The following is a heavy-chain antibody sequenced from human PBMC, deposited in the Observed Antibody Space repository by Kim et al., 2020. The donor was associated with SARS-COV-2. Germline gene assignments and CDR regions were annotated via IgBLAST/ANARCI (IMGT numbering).Heavy chain of an antibody. D-gene: IGHD6-6*01. V-gene: IGHV4-34*01. CDR3: ARLPISPTRYWYSSSSDKTLYFDY. Sequence: SETLSLTCAVYGGSFSGYYWSWIRQPPGKGLEWIGEINHSGSTNYNPSLKSRVTISVDTSKNQFSLKLSSVTAADTAVYYCARLPISPTRYWYSSSSDKTLYFDYWGQGTLVTVSS. J-gene: IGHJ4*02. CDR2: INHSGST. CDR1: GGSFSGYY.